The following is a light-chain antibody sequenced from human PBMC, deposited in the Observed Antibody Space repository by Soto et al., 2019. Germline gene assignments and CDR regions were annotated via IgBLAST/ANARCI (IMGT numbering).Light chain of an antibody. J-gene: IGKJ1*01. CDR1: PIVSGSN. Sequence: EIVLTQSPVTLSLSPGERATLSCRASPIVSGSNLAWYQQKPGQAPRLVIYGASSRATGIPDRFSGTGSGTESTLTISNLQSEDFAVYFCQQYSSWPPWTFGQGTKVDIK. V-gene: IGKV3-20*01. CDR3: QQYSSWPPWT. CDR2: GAS.